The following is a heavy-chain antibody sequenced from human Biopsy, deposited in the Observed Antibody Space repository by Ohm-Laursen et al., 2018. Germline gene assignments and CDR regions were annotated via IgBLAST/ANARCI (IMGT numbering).Heavy chain of an antibody. Sequence: ASVKVSCKASAYSFGDHRIHWVRQAPGQGPEWMGWITPNSGATKYAQKFQGRVTMSRDTSITTVYLELNTLRSDDTAVYYCARGGVVPTVTRFDPWGQGTQVTVSS. CDR3: ARGGVVPTVTRFDP. V-gene: IGHV1-2*02. D-gene: IGHD3-10*01. CDR2: ITPNSGAT. J-gene: IGHJ5*02. CDR1: AYSFGDHR.